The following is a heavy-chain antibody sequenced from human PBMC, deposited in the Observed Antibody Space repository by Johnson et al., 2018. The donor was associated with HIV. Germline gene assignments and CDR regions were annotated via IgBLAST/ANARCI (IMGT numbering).Heavy chain of an antibody. CDR2: ITADGRST. CDR3: TRGWGYAFDV. CDR1: GFTFGRYW. J-gene: IGHJ3*01. V-gene: IGHV3-74*02. Sequence: VQLVESGGGLVKPGGSLRLSCAASGFTFGRYWMHWVRQPPGTGLVWVSRITADGRSTTSADSVKGRFTISRDNAKNTLYRQMKRLGAEDTAVYYCTRGWGYAFDVWGQGTMVTVSS. D-gene: IGHD3-10*01.